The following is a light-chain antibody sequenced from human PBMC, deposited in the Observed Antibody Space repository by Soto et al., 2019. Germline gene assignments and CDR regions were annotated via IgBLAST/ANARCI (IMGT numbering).Light chain of an antibody. Sequence: VLNQYPISLALSPGERATLSCRSSQSVSSSYLAWYQQKPGQAPRLLIYGASSRATGIPDRFSGSGSGTDFTLTISRLEPEDFAVYYCQQYGSSPRTFGQRSIVDVK. J-gene: IGKJ1*01. V-gene: IGKV3-20*01. CDR3: QQYGSSPRT. CDR2: GAS. CDR1: QSVSSSY.